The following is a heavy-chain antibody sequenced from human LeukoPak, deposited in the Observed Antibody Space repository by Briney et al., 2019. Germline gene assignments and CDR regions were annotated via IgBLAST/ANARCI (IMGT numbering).Heavy chain of an antibody. V-gene: IGHV4-38-2*02. J-gene: IGHJ4*02. D-gene: IGHD6-19*01. CDR1: GYSISSGYY. CDR3: ARQRHLDRRWLVDIDN. CDR2: IYHSGST. Sequence: SESLSLTCTVSGYSISSGYYWGWIRQPPGKGLEWIGSIYHSGSTYHNPSLKSRVTISVDTSKNQFSLKLSSVTAADTAVYYCARQRHLDRRWLVDIDNRGQGTLVTVSS.